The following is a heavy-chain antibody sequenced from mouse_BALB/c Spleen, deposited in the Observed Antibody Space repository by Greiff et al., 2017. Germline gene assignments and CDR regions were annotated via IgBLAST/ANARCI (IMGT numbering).Heavy chain of an antibody. CDR2: IDPENGDT. D-gene: IGHD1-1*01. Sequence: VQLKESGAELVRSGASVKLSCTASGFNIKDYYMHWVKQRPEQGLEWIGWIDPENGDTEYAPKFQGKATMTADTSSNTAYLQLSSLTSEDTAVYYCTHYYGSSYSAWFAYWGQGTLVTVSA. J-gene: IGHJ3*01. CDR1: GFNIKDYY. V-gene: IGHV14-4*02. CDR3: THYYGSSYSAWFAY.